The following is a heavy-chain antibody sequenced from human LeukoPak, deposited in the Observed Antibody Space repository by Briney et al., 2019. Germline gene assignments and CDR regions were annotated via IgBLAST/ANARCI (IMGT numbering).Heavy chain of an antibody. CDR2: ISSSSSTI. J-gene: IGHJ5*02. Sequence: GGSLRLSCAASGFTFSSYSMNWVRQAPGKGLEWVSYISSSSSTIYYADSVKGRFTISRDNAKNSLYLQMNSLRAEDTAVYYCAIGGSYRVGFEFDPWGQGTLVTVSS. CDR3: AIGGSYRVGFEFDP. V-gene: IGHV3-48*01. D-gene: IGHD1-26*01. CDR1: GFTFSSYS.